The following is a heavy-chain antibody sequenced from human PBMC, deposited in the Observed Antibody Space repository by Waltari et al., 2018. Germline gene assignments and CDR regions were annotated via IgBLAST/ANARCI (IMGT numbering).Heavy chain of an antibody. V-gene: IGHV1-3*03. D-gene: IGHD1-26*01. J-gene: IGHJ2*01. Sequence: QVQLVQSGAEVKKPGASVKVSCKASGYTFTSYAMHWVRQAPGQRLEWMGWINAGNGNTKNSREFQGRVTITRDTSASTAYMELSSLRSEDMAVYYCARDSDSGSYQGYFDLWGRGTLVTVSS. CDR3: ARDSDSGSYQGYFDL. CDR1: GYTFTSYA. CDR2: INAGNGNT.